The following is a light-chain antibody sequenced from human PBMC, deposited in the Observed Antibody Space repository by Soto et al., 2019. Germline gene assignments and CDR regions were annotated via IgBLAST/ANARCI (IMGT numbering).Light chain of an antibody. CDR3: SSYTSTSTLYV. Sequence: QSALTQPASVSGSPGQSITIACTGTSSDIGGYTYVSWYQQLPGKVHKLIIYDVSNRPSGVSDRFSGSKSGNAASLTISGLQSEDEADYYCSSYTSTSTLYVFGTGTKVTVL. CDR2: DVS. V-gene: IGLV2-14*03. J-gene: IGLJ1*01. CDR1: SSDIGGYTY.